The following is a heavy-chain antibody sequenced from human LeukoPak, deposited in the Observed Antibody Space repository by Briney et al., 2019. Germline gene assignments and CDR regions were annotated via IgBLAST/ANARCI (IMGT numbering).Heavy chain of an antibody. CDR2: ISSDGSST. J-gene: IGHJ4*02. Sequence: GGSLRLSCAASGITFSNYWMHWVRQAPGKGLVWVSRISSDGSSTNYADSVKGRFTISRDNAKNTLYLQMNSLKAEDTAVYYCAKGGGKVQDYWGQGTLVTVSS. D-gene: IGHD4-23*01. V-gene: IGHV3-74*01. CDR1: GITFSNYW. CDR3: AKGGGKVQDY.